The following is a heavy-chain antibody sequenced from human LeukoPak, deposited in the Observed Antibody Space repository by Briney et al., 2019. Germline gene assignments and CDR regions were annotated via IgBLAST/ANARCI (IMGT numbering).Heavy chain of an antibody. D-gene: IGHD3-16*01. V-gene: IGHV3-7*01. J-gene: IGHJ4*02. Sequence: TGGSLRLSCAASGFTFSSYWMSWVRQAPGKGLEWVANIKQHGDEKYYVDSVKGRFTISRDNAKNSLYLQMNSLRAEDTAVYFCARAVWGEYSSPDWGQGTLVTVSS. CDR1: GFTFSSYW. CDR3: ARAVWGEYSSPD. CDR2: IKQHGDEK.